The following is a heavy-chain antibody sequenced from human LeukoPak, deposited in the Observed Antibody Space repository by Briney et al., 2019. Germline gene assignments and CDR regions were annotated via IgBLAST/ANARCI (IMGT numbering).Heavy chain of an antibody. D-gene: IGHD3-10*01. CDR3: ARVLAAVTMVRGVSAHFDY. CDR1: GGSISSGSYY. CDR2: IYYSGST. V-gene: IGHV4-39*07. Sequence: SETLSLTCTVSGGSISSGSYYWGWIRQPPGKGLEWIGSIYYSGSTYYNPSLKSRVTISVDTSKNQFSLKLSSVTAADTAVYYCARVLAAVTMVRGVSAHFDYWGQGTLVTVSS. J-gene: IGHJ4*02.